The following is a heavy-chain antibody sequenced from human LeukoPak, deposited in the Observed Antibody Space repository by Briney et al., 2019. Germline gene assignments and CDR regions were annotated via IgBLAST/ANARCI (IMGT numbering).Heavy chain of an antibody. CDR1: GFTVSSNY. D-gene: IGHD4-17*01. Sequence: GGSLRLSCVVSGFTVSSNYMSWVRQAPGKGLEWVSIIYSGGSTYYADSVKGRFTISRDNAKNSLYLQMDSLRDEDTAVYYCARDRDYAFDYWGQGTLVTVSS. CDR3: ARDRDYAFDY. J-gene: IGHJ4*02. V-gene: IGHV3-53*01. CDR2: IYSGGST.